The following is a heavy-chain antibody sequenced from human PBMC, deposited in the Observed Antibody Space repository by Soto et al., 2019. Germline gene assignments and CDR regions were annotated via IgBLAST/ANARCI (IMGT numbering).Heavy chain of an antibody. V-gene: IGHV1-69*01. CDR3: ARPVLMDTGMRYSYGMDV. CDR1: GGTFSSYA. D-gene: IGHD5-18*01. CDR2: IIPMFGTA. J-gene: IGHJ6*02. Sequence: QVQLVQSGAEVKKPGSSVKVSCKASGGTFSSYAMNWVRQAPGQGLEWMGGIIPMFGTADYAQKFQGRVTITADESTSTAYMELSSLRSEDTAVYYCARPVLMDTGMRYSYGMDVWGQGTTVTVSS.